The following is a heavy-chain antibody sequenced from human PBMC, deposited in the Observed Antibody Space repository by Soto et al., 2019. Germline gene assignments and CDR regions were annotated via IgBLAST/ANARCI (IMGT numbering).Heavy chain of an antibody. CDR2: ISGHNGNT. J-gene: IGHJ4*02. V-gene: IGHV1-18*04. CDR1: GYSFTSYG. CDR3: ARHRFNYYDDTVYYYFDY. Sequence: ASVKVSCKASGYSFTSYGISWVRQAPGQGPEWLGWISGHNGNTNHPQSLQGRVTMTTDTSRNTAYMELRSLRSDDTAVYYCARHRFNYYDDTVYYYFDYWGQGTLVPVYS. D-gene: IGHD3-22*01.